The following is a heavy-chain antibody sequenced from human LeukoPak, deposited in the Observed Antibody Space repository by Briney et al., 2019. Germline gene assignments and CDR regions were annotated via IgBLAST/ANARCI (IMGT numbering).Heavy chain of an antibody. V-gene: IGHV1-2*02. CDR3: ARVSTSGYRDWLDP. CDR1: VYTFADYY. J-gene: IGHJ5*02. CDR2: IYPKSGGT. Sequence: AAVKESCKTSVYTFADYYIHWVRQPPGQGLEWMGWIYPKSGGTNSAQKFQGRVTMTRDTSISTAYMELSRLRFDDTAVYYCARVSTSGYRDWLDPGGQATPATVSS. D-gene: IGHD3-9*01.